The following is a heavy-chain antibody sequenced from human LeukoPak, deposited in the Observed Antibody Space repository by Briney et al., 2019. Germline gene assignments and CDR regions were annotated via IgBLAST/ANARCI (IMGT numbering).Heavy chain of an antibody. CDR2: INPSGTGT. CDR3: ATDHSMANTAWWFDP. Sequence: ASVKVSCKASGYTITNNYMHWVRQAPGQGLEWMGVINPSGTGTSYAQKFQGRITMSRGTSTSTVYMELSSLRSEDTAFYYCATDHSMANTAWWFDPWGQGTLVTVSS. D-gene: IGHD5-24*01. J-gene: IGHJ5*02. CDR1: GYTITNNY. V-gene: IGHV1-46*01.